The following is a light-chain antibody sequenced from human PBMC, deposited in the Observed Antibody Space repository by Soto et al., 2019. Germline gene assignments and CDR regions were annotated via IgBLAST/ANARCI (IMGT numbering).Light chain of an antibody. Sequence: DIQVTQSPSTLSASVGERVTITCRASQSITTGLAWYQQKPGKAPKPLIYDASTLESGVPSRFSGRGSGTQFTLTISSRQPDDFAPYYCQRYNTFSGTFGPGTKVDIK. J-gene: IGKJ1*01. V-gene: IGKV1-5*01. CDR3: QRYNTFSGT. CDR1: QSITTG. CDR2: DAS.